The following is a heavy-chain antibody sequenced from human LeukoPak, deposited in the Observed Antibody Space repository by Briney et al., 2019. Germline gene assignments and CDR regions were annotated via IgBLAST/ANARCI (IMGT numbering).Heavy chain of an antibody. D-gene: IGHD6-6*01. V-gene: IGHV4-34*01. J-gene: IGHJ6*03. Sequence: SETLSLTCAVYGGSFSGYYWSWIRQPPGKGLEWIGEINHSGSTNYNPSLKSRVTISVDTSKNQFSLKLSSVTAADTAVYYCARDWGVSARPGYMDVWGKGTTVTVSS. CDR3: ARDWGVSARPGYMDV. CDR2: INHSGST. CDR1: GGSFSGYY.